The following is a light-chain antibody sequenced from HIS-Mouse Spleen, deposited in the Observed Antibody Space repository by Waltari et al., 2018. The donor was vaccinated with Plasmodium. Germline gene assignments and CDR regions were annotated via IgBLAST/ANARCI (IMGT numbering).Light chain of an antibody. V-gene: IGLV3-10*01. Sequence: SYELTQPPSESVSPGQTARLTCPVDALPKKYAYWYQQKSGQAPVLVIYEDSKRPSGIPERFSGSSSGTMATLTISGAQVEDEADYYCYSTDSSGNHRVFGGGTKLTVL. J-gene: IGLJ3*02. CDR2: EDS. CDR3: YSTDSSGNHRV. CDR1: ALPKKY.